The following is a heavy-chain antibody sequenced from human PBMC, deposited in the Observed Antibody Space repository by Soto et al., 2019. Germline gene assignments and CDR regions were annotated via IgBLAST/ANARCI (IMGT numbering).Heavy chain of an antibody. CDR2: IYYSGST. CDR1: CGSISSYY. D-gene: IGHD5-18*01. J-gene: IGHJ4*02. Sequence: SETLSLTCTVSCGSISSYYWSWIRQPPGKGLEWIGYIYYSGSTNYNPSLKSRVTISVDTSKNQFSLKLSSVTAADTAVYYCARDRGYSYGTDYWGQGTLVTVSS. V-gene: IGHV4-59*01. CDR3: ARDRGYSYGTDY.